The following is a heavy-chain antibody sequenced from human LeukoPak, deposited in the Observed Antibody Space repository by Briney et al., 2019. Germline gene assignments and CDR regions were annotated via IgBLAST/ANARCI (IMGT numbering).Heavy chain of an antibody. CDR3: AKGSYYDSSGSFYFDY. V-gene: IGHV3-23*01. J-gene: IGHJ4*02. Sequence: GGSLRLSCAASGFTFSSYAMSWVCQAPGKGLEWVSGISGSGDNTYYADSVKGRFTISRDNSKNTLYVQVNSLGTGDTAAYYCAKGSYYDSSGSFYFDYWGQGTLVTVSS. CDR1: GFTFSSYA. CDR2: ISGSGDNT. D-gene: IGHD3-22*01.